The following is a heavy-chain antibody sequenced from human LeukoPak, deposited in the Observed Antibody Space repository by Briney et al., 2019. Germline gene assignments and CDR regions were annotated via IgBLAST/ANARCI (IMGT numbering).Heavy chain of an antibody. J-gene: IGHJ4*02. CDR2: ILNDGSQQ. CDR3: VRDSITGDNSLDC. V-gene: IGHV3-33*05. Sequence: PGGSLRLSCAASGFTYSTYGMHWVRQAPGKGLEWVAVILNDGSQQNYADSVKGRFTISRDNSDNTLYLQMSSQRAEDTAMYYWVRDSITGDNSLDCWGRGTLVTVSS. D-gene: IGHD7-27*01. CDR1: GFTYSTYG.